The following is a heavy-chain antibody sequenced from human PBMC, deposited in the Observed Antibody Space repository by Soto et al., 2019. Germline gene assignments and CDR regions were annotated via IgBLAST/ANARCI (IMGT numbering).Heavy chain of an antibody. CDR3: AKKGGGDYVLGD. D-gene: IGHD4-17*01. Sequence: QITLKESGPTLVKPTQTLTLTCTFSGFSLSTNGVGVGWIRQPPGKALEWLALIYWDDSKHYSPSLKSRLTITKDTSRNQVVLTMTNMDPVDTATYYCAKKGGGDYVLGDWGQGTLVTVSS. CDR2: IYWDDSK. V-gene: IGHV2-5*02. CDR1: GFSLSTNGVG. J-gene: IGHJ4*02.